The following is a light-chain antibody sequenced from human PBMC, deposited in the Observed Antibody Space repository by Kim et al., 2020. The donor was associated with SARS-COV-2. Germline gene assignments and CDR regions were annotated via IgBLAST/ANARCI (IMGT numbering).Light chain of an antibody. CDR3: QQYARSPRT. Sequence: EIMLTQSPGTLSLSPGERATISCRASETLKGTYLVWYQQRPGQAPRRLIYGASNRATGIPDRFSGSESGTDFTLTITRLEPEDFAVYYCQQYARSPRTFGQGTKVDIK. J-gene: IGKJ1*01. V-gene: IGKV3-20*01. CDR1: ETLKGTY. CDR2: GAS.